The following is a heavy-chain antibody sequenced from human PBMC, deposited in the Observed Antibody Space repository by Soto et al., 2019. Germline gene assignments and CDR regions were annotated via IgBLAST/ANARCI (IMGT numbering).Heavy chain of an antibody. D-gene: IGHD6-19*01. J-gene: IGHJ4*01. CDR1: GFTPRNFA. V-gene: IGHV3-48*04. CDR2: ISGSSNAI. CDR3: VRGRLGFFDF. Sequence: EVQLVESGGNWVQPGGSLRLTCAVSGFTPRNFALNWFRQAPGRGLEWVSYISGSSNAIYYAESVRGRFTTSRDNAENSLYLQMNSLRAEDTAVYYCVRGRLGFFDFWGHGTLVTVSS.